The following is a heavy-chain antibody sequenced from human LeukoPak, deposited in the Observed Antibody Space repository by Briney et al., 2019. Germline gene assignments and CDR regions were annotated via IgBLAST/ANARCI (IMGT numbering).Heavy chain of an antibody. CDR3: TRESGSYHGNDY. D-gene: IGHD1-26*01. CDR2: INPNNGAT. Sequence: ASVKVSCKASGYTFTGYYIHWVRQAPGQGLEWIGRINPNNGATNYAQKLQGRVTITGDTSISTAYMELSSLRSDDTAVYYCTRESGSYHGNDYWGRGTLVTVSS. CDR1: GYTFTGYY. J-gene: IGHJ4*02. V-gene: IGHV1-2*06.